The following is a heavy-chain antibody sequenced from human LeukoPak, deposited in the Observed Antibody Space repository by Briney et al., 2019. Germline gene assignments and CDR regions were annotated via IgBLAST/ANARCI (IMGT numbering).Heavy chain of an antibody. Sequence: QSGGSLRLSCAASGFTFSSYWMSWVRQAPGKGLEWVANIKKDGSEKYYVDSVKGRFTISRDNAKTSLYLQMNSLRAEDTAIYYCAKDRSWNNILTGYYIYDYDYWGQGTLVTVSS. CDR3: AKDRSWNNILTGYYIYDYDY. CDR1: GFTFSSYW. J-gene: IGHJ4*02. V-gene: IGHV3-7*03. CDR2: IKKDGSEK. D-gene: IGHD3-9*01.